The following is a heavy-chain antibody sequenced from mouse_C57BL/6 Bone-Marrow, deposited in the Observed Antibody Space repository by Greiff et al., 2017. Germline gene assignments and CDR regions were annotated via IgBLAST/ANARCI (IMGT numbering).Heavy chain of an antibody. D-gene: IGHD1-1*01. V-gene: IGHV1-78*01. J-gene: IGHJ4*01. CDR3: ARWGVFITTVVATDYAMDY. CDR2: IYPRDGST. Sequence: QVQLQQSDAELVKPGASVKISCKVSGYTFTDHTIHWMKQRPEQGLEWIGYIYPRDGSTKYNEKFKGKATLTADKSSSTAYMQLNSLTSEDSAVYFCARWGVFITTVVATDYAMDYWGQGTSVTVSS. CDR1: GYTFTDHT.